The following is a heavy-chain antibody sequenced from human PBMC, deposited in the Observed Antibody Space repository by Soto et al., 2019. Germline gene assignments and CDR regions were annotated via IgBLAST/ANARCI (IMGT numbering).Heavy chain of an antibody. D-gene: IGHD2-15*01. CDR1: GGNFSTYA. CDR3: ARDRNTQEYFHQ. CDR2: IIPIFGTT. V-gene: IGHV1-69*12. Sequence: QVPLVQSGAEVKKPGSSVKVSCKTSGGNFSTYAITWVRQAPGQGLEWMGGIIPIFGTTNYAQKFQGRITITADEPTTTAYMELSSLRSEDTAVYYCARDRNTQEYFHQWGQGTLVSVSS. J-gene: IGHJ1*01.